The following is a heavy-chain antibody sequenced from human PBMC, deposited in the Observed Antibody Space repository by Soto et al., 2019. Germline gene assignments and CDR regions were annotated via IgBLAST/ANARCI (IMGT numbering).Heavy chain of an antibody. D-gene: IGHD3-16*01. CDR1: GFIFSDYA. V-gene: IGHV3-23*01. J-gene: IGHJ2*01. Sequence: EVQLLESGGGLARPGGSLRLSCVASGFIFSDYAMTWIRQALGKGLEWVATISASGGNIEYTDSLKGRFTISRDNSKKTVYLQINGLTADDTAVHYCAKVAGGLGYFDLWGRGTLVTVSS. CDR2: ISASGGNI. CDR3: AKVAGGLGYFDL.